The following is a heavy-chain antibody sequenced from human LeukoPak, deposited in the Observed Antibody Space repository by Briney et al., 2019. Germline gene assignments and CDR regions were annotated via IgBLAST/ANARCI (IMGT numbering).Heavy chain of an antibody. CDR3: VRGFTYYYGSGSYVDY. CDR2: IRGNGGST. V-gene: IGHV3-64D*06. D-gene: IGHD3-10*01. CDR1: GFTFSGYA. Sequence: GGPLSLSCSAPGFTFSGYAMYWFRQAPGKGLEYVSAIRGNGGSTYYADSVKGRFTISRDNSKNTLYLQMSSLRAEDTAVYYCVRGFTYYYGSGSYVDYWGQGTLVTVSS. J-gene: IGHJ4*02.